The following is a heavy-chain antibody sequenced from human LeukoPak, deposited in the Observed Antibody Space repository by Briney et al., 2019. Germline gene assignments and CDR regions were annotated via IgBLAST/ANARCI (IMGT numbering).Heavy chain of an antibody. CDR3: ARVDSSSWYSNYYYYYYMDV. D-gene: IGHD6-13*01. V-gene: IGHV1-18*01. CDR2: ISAYNGNT. CDR1: GYTFTSYG. Sequence: ASVKVSCKASGYTFTSYGISWVRQAPGQGLEWMGWISAYNGNTNYAQKLQGRVTMTTDTSTSTAYMELRSLRSDDTAVYYCARVDSSSWYSNYYYYYYMDVWGKGTTVTISS. J-gene: IGHJ6*03.